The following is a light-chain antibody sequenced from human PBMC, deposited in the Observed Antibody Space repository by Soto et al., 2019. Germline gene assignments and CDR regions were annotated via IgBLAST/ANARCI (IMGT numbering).Light chain of an antibody. V-gene: IGKV1-27*01. Sequence: DIQMTQSPSSLSASVGDRVIITCRASQDISGYLAWYQKKPGKVPKLLIYGASTLQSGVPSRFRGIGSGTHCTLTIDSLQPEDVTAYYCQKYDIAPFTFGPGTKVEIK. CDR1: QDISGY. J-gene: IGKJ3*01. CDR2: GAS. CDR3: QKYDIAPFT.